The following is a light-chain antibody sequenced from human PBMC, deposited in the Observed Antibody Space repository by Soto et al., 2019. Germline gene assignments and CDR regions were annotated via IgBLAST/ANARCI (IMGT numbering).Light chain of an antibody. V-gene: IGKV3-20*01. CDR2: GAS. J-gene: IGKJ3*01. CDR1: QSVSSNY. CDR3: QHYSSQP. Sequence: VALSAREMAAVACRASQSVSSNYLAWYQQRPGQAPRLLIYGASSRATGIPDRFSGSGSGTDFTLTISRLEPEDSAVYFCQHYSSQPFCHGAMVDI.